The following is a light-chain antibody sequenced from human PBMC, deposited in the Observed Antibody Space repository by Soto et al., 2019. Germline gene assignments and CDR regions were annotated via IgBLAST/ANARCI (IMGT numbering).Light chain of an antibody. V-gene: IGLV3-1*01. CDR1: KLEEKY. CDR3: QAWDTNIAV. J-gene: IGLJ3*02. CDR2: QDN. Sequence: SYELTQPPSVSVSPGQMASITCSGDKLEEKYACWYQQKPGQSPVVVIYQDNKRPSGIPERFSGSNSGNTATLTISGTQTLDEADYYCQAWDTNIAVFGGGTKLTVL.